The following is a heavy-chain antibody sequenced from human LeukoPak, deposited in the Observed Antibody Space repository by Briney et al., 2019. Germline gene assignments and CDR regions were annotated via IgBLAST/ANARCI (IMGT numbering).Heavy chain of an antibody. CDR1: GDSITDDY. D-gene: IGHD3-3*02. J-gene: IGHJ6*03. Sequence: SETLSLTCTVSGDSITDDYYTWMRQPAGKGLEWIGRIHSGGTTNYNPSLMSRVTLSIDKSKKHISLRLTSVTAADTALYYCARDNGSGYTKGYEHYYYYLDVWGKGTTVTVSS. CDR3: ARDNGSGYTKGYEHYYYYLDV. CDR2: IHSGGTT. V-gene: IGHV4-4*07.